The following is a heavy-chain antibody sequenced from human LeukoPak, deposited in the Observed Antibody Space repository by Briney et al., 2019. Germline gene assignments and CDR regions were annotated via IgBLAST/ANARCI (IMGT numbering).Heavy chain of an antibody. V-gene: IGHV3-30*02. CDR2: IRYDGSNK. CDR1: GFTFSSYG. D-gene: IGHD5-24*01. Sequence: GGSLRLSCAASGFTFSSYGMHWVRQAPGKGLEWAAFIRYDGSNKYYADSVKGRFTISRDNSKNTLYLQMNSLRAEDTAVYYCAKEDGYNLDYWGQGTLVTVSS. CDR3: AKEDGYNLDY. J-gene: IGHJ4*02.